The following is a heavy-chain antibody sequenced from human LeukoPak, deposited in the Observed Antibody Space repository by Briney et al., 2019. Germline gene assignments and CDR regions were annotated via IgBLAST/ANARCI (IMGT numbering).Heavy chain of an antibody. V-gene: IGHV4-59*01. D-gene: IGHD5-12*01. J-gene: IGHJ4*02. CDR3: ARDRSTVAMARWGVFDY. CDR1: GGSISSYY. Sequence: KSSETLSLTCTVSGGSISSYYWSWIRQPPGKGLECIGYIYYSGNTNYNPSLKSRVTISVDTSKNQFSLKLNSVTAADTAVYYCARDRSTVAMARWGVFDYWGQGTLVTVSS. CDR2: IYYSGNT.